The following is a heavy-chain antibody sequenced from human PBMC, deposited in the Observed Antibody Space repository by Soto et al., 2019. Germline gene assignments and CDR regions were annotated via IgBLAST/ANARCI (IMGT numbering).Heavy chain of an antibody. CDR1: EFTVTNNE. Sequence: LRLSCAASEFTVTNNEMSWVRQAPGKGLEWVSILHSGGNTYYADSVEGRFTISRDGSKNTLYLHMNSLRAEDTAVYYCALRRVAYADFWGQGTRVTVSS. V-gene: IGHV3-53*01. J-gene: IGHJ4*02. D-gene: IGHD2-2*01. CDR2: LHSGGNT. CDR3: ALRRVAYADF.